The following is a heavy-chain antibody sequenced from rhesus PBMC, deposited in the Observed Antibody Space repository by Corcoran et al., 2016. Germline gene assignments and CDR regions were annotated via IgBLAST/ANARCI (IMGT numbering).Heavy chain of an antibody. CDR3: ARGDGNYGGYFDY. J-gene: IGHJ4*01. CDR2: IYGSGGGT. CDR1: GGSISDDYY. Sequence: QVQLQESGPGLVKPSETLSLTCAVSGGSISDDYYWSWIRQPPGKGLEWIGYIYGSGGGTNDHPSLKNRVTISIDTSKNQFSLKLSSVTAADTAVYFCARGDGNYGGYFDYWGQGVLVTVSS. D-gene: IGHD4-17*01. V-gene: IGHV4-106*01.